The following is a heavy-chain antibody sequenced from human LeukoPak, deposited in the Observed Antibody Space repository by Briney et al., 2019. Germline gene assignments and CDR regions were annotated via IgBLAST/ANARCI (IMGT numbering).Heavy chain of an antibody. CDR3: ARSITMVRGVIGVGFDY. D-gene: IGHD3-10*01. Sequence: SETLSLTCAVYGGSFSGYYWSWIRQPPGKGLEWIGEINHSGSTNYTPSLKSRVTISVDTSKNQFSLKLSSVTAADTAVYYCARSITMVRGVIGVGFDYWGQGTLVTVSS. CDR2: INHSGST. CDR1: GGSFSGYY. J-gene: IGHJ4*02. V-gene: IGHV4-34*01.